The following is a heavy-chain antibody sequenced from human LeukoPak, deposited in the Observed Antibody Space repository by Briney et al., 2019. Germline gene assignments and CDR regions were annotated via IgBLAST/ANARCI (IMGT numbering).Heavy chain of an antibody. D-gene: IGHD3-10*01. J-gene: IGHJ4*02. CDR2: IPYDGTNK. CDR3: VQGTRRGAITMVRGVIGKSYYFDS. Sequence: GGSLRLSCAPSGFTFSNYGMHWVRQAPGKGLEWVAFIPYDGTNKYYADSVKGRFTISRDNSKNTLYLQMNSLRAADTAVYYCVQGTRRGAITMVRGVIGKSYYFDSWGQGTLVTVSS. V-gene: IGHV3-30*02. CDR1: GFTFSNYG.